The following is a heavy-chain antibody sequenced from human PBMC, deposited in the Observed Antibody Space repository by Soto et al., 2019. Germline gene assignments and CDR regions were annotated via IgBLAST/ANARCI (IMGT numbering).Heavy chain of an antibody. CDR1: GFTFSSYW. CDR2: IKQDGSEK. J-gene: IGHJ6*03. D-gene: IGHD3-10*01. CDR3: ARGGSITMVRGATYYYYYYMDV. Sequence: PGGSLRLSCAASGFTFSSYWMSWVRQAPGKGLEWVANIKQDGSEKYYVDSVKGRFTISRDNAKNSLYLQVNSLRAEDTAVYYCARGGSITMVRGATYYYYYYMDVWGKGTTVTVSS. V-gene: IGHV3-7*01.